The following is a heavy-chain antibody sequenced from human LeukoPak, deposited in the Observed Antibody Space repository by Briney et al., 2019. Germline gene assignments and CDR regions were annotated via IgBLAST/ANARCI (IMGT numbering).Heavy chain of an antibody. Sequence: GGSLRLSCAASGFTFSSSAMHWVRQAPGKGLEYVSGISSNGDNTYYANSVKGRFTISRDTSKNTLYLQMGSLRAEDMAVYYCARTVAAVYYFDYWGQGTLVTVSS. D-gene: IGHD4-23*01. CDR1: GFTFSSSA. CDR2: ISSNGDNT. J-gene: IGHJ4*02. V-gene: IGHV3-64*01. CDR3: ARTVAAVYYFDY.